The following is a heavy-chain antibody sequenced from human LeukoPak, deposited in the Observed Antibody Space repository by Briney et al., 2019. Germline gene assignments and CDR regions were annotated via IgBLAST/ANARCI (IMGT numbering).Heavy chain of an antibody. Sequence: RTSETLSLTCTVSGGSISSSSYYWGWIRQPPGKGLEWIGSIYYSGSTYYNPSLKSRVTIPVDTSKNQFSLKLSSVTAADTAVYYCARGQSRPGLYDILTGYSQAKKSLAFDIWGQGTMVTVSS. V-gene: IGHV4-39*07. J-gene: IGHJ3*02. CDR1: GGSISSSSYY. CDR2: IYYSGST. D-gene: IGHD3-9*01. CDR3: ARGQSRPGLYDILTGYSQAKKSLAFDI.